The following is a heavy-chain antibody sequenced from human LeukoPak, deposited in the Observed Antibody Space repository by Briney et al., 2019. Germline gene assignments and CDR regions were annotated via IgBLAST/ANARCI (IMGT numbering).Heavy chain of an antibody. CDR2: ISSGSSYI. D-gene: IGHD6-19*01. Sequence: GGSLRLSCAASGFTFSSYSMNWVRQAPGKGLEWVSSISSGSSYIYYADSVKGRFTISRDNAKNSLYLQMNSLRAEDTAVYYCARDLYSSGWYYGMDVWGQGTTVTVPS. J-gene: IGHJ6*02. CDR3: ARDLYSSGWYYGMDV. V-gene: IGHV3-21*01. CDR1: GFTFSSYS.